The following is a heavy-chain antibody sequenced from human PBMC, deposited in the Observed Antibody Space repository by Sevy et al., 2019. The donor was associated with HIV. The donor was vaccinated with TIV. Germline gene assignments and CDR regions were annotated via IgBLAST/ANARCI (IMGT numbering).Heavy chain of an antibody. D-gene: IGHD6-13*01. CDR2: IKSETEGGAA. V-gene: IGHV3-15*01. CDR1: GFTFSNAW. J-gene: IGHJ5*02. Sequence: GGSLRLSCAASGFTFSNAWMSWVRQAPGKGLEWVGRIKSETEGGAADYAAPVKGRFTILRDDSKNTLFLQMNSLKTEDTAIYYCVTYISTWYEGLSWGQGTLVTVSS. CDR3: VTYISTWYEGLS.